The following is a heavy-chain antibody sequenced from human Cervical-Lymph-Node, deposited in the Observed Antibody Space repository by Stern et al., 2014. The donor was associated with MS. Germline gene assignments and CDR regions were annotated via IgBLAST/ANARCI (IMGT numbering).Heavy chain of an antibody. CDR2: IFSNDEK. J-gene: IGHJ3*02. Sequence: QVTLRESGPVLVKPTETLTLTCTVSGFSLSHVRMGVSWIRQPTGKALEWLAHIFSNDEKSYTTSLKGRLTISNDISKSQVILTMTHMDPADTATYYCARMMQHLAGDAFDIWGQGTMVSVSS. CDR3: ARMMQHLAGDAFDI. V-gene: IGHV2-26*01. CDR1: GFSLSHVRMG. D-gene: IGHD6-13*01.